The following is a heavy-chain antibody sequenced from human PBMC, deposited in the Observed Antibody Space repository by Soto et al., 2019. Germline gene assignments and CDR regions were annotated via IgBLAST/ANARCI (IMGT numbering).Heavy chain of an antibody. V-gene: IGHV2-5*01. CDR3: AHTTSDYCDATSCLLYFDY. Sequence: SGPTLVNPTQTLTLTCTFSGFSLTTSRVGVGWIRQPPGKALEWLALIYWNDDKRYSPSLESRLTITKDTSKNQGVLTMTNMDPVDTATYYCAHTTSDYCDATSCLLYFDYWGQGTLVTVSS. D-gene: IGHD2-2*01. J-gene: IGHJ4*02. CDR1: GFSLTTSRVG. CDR2: IYWNDDK.